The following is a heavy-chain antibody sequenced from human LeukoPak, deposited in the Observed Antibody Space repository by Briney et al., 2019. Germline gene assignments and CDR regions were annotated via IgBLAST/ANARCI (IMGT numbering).Heavy chain of an antibody. V-gene: IGHV4-59*12. Sequence: SETLSLTCTVSGGSISGFYWSWIRQPPGKGLEWIGYMSNNGTTTYNPSLKSRVTISIDMSNTHFSLTLKSVTAADTAVYFCARSPHIWFAERGWFDPWGQGTLVTVSS. D-gene: IGHD3-10*01. CDR3: ARSPHIWFAERGWFDP. CDR1: GGSISGFY. CDR2: MSNNGTT. J-gene: IGHJ5*02.